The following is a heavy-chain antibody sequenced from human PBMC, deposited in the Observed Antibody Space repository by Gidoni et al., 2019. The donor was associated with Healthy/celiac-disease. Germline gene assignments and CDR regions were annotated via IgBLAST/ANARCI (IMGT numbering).Heavy chain of an antibody. D-gene: IGHD4-17*01. CDR1: GGCISSSSYY. J-gene: IGHJ4*02. Sequence: QLQLQGSGPGLVTPSETLSLTCTVPGGCISSSSYYWGWIRQPPGKGLEWIGSIYYSGSTYYNPSLKSRVTISVDTSKNHFSLKLSSVTAADTAVYYCARVLIYGGNSDYWGQGTLVTVSS. V-gene: IGHV4-39*01. CDR2: IYYSGST. CDR3: ARVLIYGGNSDY.